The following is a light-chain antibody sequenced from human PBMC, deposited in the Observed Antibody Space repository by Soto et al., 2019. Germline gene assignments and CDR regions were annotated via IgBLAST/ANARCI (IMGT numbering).Light chain of an antibody. CDR2: GNN. Sequence: QSALTQPPSVSGAPGQRVTISCTGSSSNIGTGYDVHWYQQVPGTAPKLLIYGNNNRPSWVPDRFSGSKSGTSASLAITGLQAEDEADYYCQSYDTSLSGVVFGGGTKLTVL. V-gene: IGLV1-40*01. CDR3: QSYDTSLSGVV. J-gene: IGLJ2*01. CDR1: SSNIGTGYD.